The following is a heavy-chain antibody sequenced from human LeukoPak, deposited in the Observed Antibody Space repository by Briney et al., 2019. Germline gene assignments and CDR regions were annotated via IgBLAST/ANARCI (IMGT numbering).Heavy chain of an antibody. CDR1: GFTYSNYW. CDR3: AMSTVGFDY. J-gene: IGHJ4*02. D-gene: IGHD1-26*01. V-gene: IGHV3-74*01. CDR2: INNDGISA. Sequence: GGSLRLSCAASGFTYSNYWMHWVRQSPGKGLEWVSRINNDGISATYADSVKGRFTISRDNGKNTLFLQMNSLRVEDTAVYYCAMSTVGFDYWGQGTLVTASS.